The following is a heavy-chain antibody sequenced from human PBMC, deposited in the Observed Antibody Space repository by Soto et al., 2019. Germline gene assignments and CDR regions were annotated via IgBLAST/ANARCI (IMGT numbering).Heavy chain of an antibody. Sequence: ASVKVSCKASGGTFSSYAISWVRQAPGQGLEWMGGIIPIFGTANYAQKFQGRVTITADESTSTAYMELSSLRSEDTAVYYCARDLEGGELWPPGRGYGMDVWGQGTTVTVSS. D-gene: IGHD5-18*01. CDR2: IIPIFGTA. J-gene: IGHJ6*02. CDR3: ARDLEGGELWPPGRGYGMDV. CDR1: GGTFSSYA. V-gene: IGHV1-69*13.